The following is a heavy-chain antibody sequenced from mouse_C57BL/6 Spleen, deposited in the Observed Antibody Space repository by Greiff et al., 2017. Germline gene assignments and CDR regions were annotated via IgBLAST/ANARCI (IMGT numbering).Heavy chain of an antibody. CDR2: IDPSDSYT. V-gene: IGHV1-69*01. J-gene: IGHJ2*01. CDR3: AREEGGSTMVTTRGFGF. D-gene: IGHD2-2*01. Sequence: VQLQQPGAELVMPGASVKLSCKASGYTFTSYWMHWVKQRPGQGLEWIGEIDPSDSYTNYNQKFNGKSTLTVDKSSSTAYRQLSILTSEDSAVYNCAREEGGSTMVTTRGFGFWGPGTTLTVSS. CDR1: GYTFTSYW.